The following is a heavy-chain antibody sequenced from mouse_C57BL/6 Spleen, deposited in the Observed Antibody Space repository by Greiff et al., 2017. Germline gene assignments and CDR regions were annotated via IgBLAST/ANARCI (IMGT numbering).Heavy chain of an antibody. CDR3: ASEILGSSYYWYFDV. D-gene: IGHD1-1*01. CDR2: ISYDGSN. J-gene: IGHJ1*03. CDR1: GYSITSGYY. V-gene: IGHV3-6*01. Sequence: EVKLLESGPGLVKPSQSLSLTCSVTGYSITSGYYWNWIRPFPGNKLEWMGYISYDGSNNYNPSLKNRISITRDKSKNQLFLKLQSVTTEDTATXDCASEILGSSYYWYFDVWGTGTTVTVSS.